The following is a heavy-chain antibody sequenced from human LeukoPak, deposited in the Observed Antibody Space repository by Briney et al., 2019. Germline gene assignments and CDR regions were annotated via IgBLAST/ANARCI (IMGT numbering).Heavy chain of an antibody. CDR1: GYTFITYG. V-gene: IGHV1-18*01. CDR3: AREGTYYGYYFDY. J-gene: IGHJ4*02. Sequence: ASVKVSCKASGYTFITYGMSWARQAPGQGLEWMGWISAYNGNTNYAPKLQGRVTMTTNTSTSTVYMELRSLRSDDTAVYYCAREGTYYGYYFDYWGQGTLVTVSS. CDR2: ISAYNGNT. D-gene: IGHD3-22*01.